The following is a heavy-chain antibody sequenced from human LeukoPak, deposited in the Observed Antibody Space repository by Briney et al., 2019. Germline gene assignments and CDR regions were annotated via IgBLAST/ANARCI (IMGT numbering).Heavy chain of an antibody. J-gene: IGHJ4*02. CDR1: GFTFDDYA. Sequence: GGSLRVSCAASGFTFDDYAMHWVRQAPGKGLEWVSLISGDGASTFYADSVRGRFTISRDNSKNSLYLQLNSLITEDTALYYCAKGFQWLLHYWGQGTLVTVSS. CDR2: ISGDGAST. CDR3: AKGFQWLLHY. V-gene: IGHV3-43*02. D-gene: IGHD6-19*01.